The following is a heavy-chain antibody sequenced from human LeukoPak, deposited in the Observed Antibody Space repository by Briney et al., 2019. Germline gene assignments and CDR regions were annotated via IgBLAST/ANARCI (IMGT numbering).Heavy chain of an antibody. CDR2: IHHGGST. CDR3: ARGTDAYKTGNS. D-gene: IGHD1-14*01. J-gene: IGHJ4*02. Sequence: SETLSLTCAVYGGSFSGYYWSWIRQPPGKGLEWIGEIHHGGSTDYKPSLKSRVAISVDPSKSQFSLKLYSVTAADTAVYYCARGTDAYKTGNSWGQGTLVTVSS. CDR1: GGSFSGYY. V-gene: IGHV4-34*01.